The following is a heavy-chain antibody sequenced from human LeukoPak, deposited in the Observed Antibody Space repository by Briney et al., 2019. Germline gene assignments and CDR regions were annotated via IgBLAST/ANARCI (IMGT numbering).Heavy chain of an antibody. CDR2: ISGSGGST. CDR3: ARARVGAILGYFDY. Sequence: GGSLRLSCAASGFTFSSYGMSWVRQAPGKGLEWVSAISGSGGSTYYADSVKGRFTISRDNSKNTLYLQMNSLRAEDTAVYYCARARVGAILGYFDYWGQGTLVTVSS. CDR1: GFTFSSYG. J-gene: IGHJ4*02. D-gene: IGHD1-26*01. V-gene: IGHV3-23*01.